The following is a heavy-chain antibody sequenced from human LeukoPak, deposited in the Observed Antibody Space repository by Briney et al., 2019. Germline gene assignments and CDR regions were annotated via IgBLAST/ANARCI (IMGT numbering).Heavy chain of an antibody. V-gene: IGHV5-51*01. D-gene: IGHD3-3*01. CDR3: ARGLWSGYNYFDY. J-gene: IGHJ4*02. Sequence: GESLKISCKGSGYSFTSYWIAWVRQMPGKGLEWMGIIYLGDSDTRYSPSFQGQVTISADKSISTAYLQWSSLKASDTATCYCARGLWSGYNYFDYWGQGTLVTVSS. CDR1: GYSFTSYW. CDR2: IYLGDSDT.